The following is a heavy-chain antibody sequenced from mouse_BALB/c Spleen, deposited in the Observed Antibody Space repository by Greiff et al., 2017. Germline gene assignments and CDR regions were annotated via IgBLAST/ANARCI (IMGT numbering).Heavy chain of an antibody. CDR1: GFTFTDYY. CDR3: ARVLYYYGSSFYYYAMDY. Sequence: EVQLVESGGGLVQPGGSLRLSCATSGFTFTDYYMSWVRQPPGKALEWLGFIRNKANGYTTEYSASVKGRFTISRDNSQSILYLQMNTLRAEDSATYYCARVLYYYGSSFYYYAMDYWGQGTSVTVSS. V-gene: IGHV7-3*02. D-gene: IGHD1-1*01. CDR2: IRNKANGYTT. J-gene: IGHJ4*01.